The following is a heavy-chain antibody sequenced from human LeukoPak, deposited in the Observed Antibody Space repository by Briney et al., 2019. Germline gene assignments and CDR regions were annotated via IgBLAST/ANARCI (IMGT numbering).Heavy chain of an antibody. V-gene: IGHV3-48*04. D-gene: IGHD2-15*01. CDR2: ISSGSMTI. J-gene: IGHJ3*02. CDR1: GFSFSTYT. Sequence: GGSLRLSCVASGFSFSTYTMNWVRQAPGKGLEWVSYISSGSMTIYYADSVKGRFTISRDNANSSLYLRMNSLRAEDTAVYYCARTYCSGGNCYLGDAFDIWGQGTMVTVSS. CDR3: ARTYCSGGNCYLGDAFDI.